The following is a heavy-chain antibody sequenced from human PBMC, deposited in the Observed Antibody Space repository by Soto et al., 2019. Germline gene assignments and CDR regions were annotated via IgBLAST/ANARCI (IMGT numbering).Heavy chain of an antibody. Sequence: QVQLVESGGGVVQPGRSLRLSCVASGFTFSNYAIHWVRQAPGKGLEWVAVISYDGSNKYYADSVKGRFTISRDNSKNTLYLQMNGLRAEDTAVYYCATSDGYTHFDYWGHGTLVTVSS. CDR3: ATSDGYTHFDY. V-gene: IGHV3-30-3*01. CDR2: ISYDGSNK. J-gene: IGHJ4*01. D-gene: IGHD5-12*01. CDR1: GFTFSNYA.